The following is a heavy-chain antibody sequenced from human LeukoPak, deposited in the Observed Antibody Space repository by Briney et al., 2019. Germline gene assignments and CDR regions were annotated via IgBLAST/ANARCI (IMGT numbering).Heavy chain of an antibody. CDR3: ARGRSITLLRGVAMSDGFDI. Sequence: GGSLRLSCAASGFTFSSYSMYWVRQAPGKGLEWVSFTDTSGRYVYYGDSVKGRFTISRDNAKNLLFLQMNGLRAEDTALYYCARGRSITLLRGVAMSDGFDIWGQGAMVAVSS. D-gene: IGHD3-10*01. J-gene: IGHJ3*02. V-gene: IGHV3-21*06. CDR2: TDTSGRYV. CDR1: GFTFSSYS.